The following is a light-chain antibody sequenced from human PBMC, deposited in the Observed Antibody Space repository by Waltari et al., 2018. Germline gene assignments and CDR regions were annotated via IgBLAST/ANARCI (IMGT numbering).Light chain of an antibody. CDR1: DSDVGFYNR. J-gene: IGLJ3*02. CDR3: SSYTTSATWV. Sequence: QSALTQPPSVSGSPGQSVTLPCAGTDSDVGFYNRVSWSQQPPGTAPKLIIYEVTNRPSGVPDRFSGSKSGNTASLTISGLQTEDEADYYCSSYTTSATWVFGGGTKLTVL. V-gene: IGLV2-18*02. CDR2: EVT.